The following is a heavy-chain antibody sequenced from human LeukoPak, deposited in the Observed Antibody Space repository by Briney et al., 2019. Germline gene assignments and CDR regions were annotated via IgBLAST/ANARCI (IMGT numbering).Heavy chain of an antibody. Sequence: ASVKVSCKASGYTFTSYYMHWVRQAPGQGLEWMGIINPSGGSTSYAQKFQGRVTMTRDMSTSTVYMELSSLRSEDTAVYYCAREASGGLYGDYVSFFDYWGQGTLVTVSS. CDR1: GYTFTSYY. V-gene: IGHV1-46*01. D-gene: IGHD4-17*01. CDR3: AREASGGLYGDYVSFFDY. CDR2: INPSGGST. J-gene: IGHJ4*02.